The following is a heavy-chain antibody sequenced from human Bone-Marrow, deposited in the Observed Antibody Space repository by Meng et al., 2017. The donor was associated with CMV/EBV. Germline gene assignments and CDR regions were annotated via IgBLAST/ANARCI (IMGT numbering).Heavy chain of an antibody. CDR1: GFTFSRCG. CDR2: IRYDGSNK. J-gene: IGHJ5*02. Sequence: GGSLRLSCAASGFTFSRCGMHWVRQAPGKRLEWVAFIRYDGSNKYYADTVKGRFTISRDNCKNTLYLQMNSLRAEDTVVYYCAREGWSRDWNDPLWFDPWGQGTLVTVFS. D-gene: IGHD1-1*01. CDR3: AREGWSRDWNDPLWFDP. V-gene: IGHV3-30*02.